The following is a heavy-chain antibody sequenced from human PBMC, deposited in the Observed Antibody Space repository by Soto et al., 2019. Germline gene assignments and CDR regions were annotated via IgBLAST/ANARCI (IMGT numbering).Heavy chain of an antibody. CDR3: AAVRGLLEYLSI. CDR2: MNPNSGNT. V-gene: IGHV1-8*02. CDR1: GYNFNTFD. D-gene: IGHD3-3*01. Sequence: ASVKVSCKASGYNFNTFDIYWVRQATGHGLEWMGWMNPNSGNTGYAQELRGRVTMTRNTSNTTAYMELSSLRSEDTAVYYCAAVRGLLEYLSIWGQGTLVTVSS. J-gene: IGHJ4*02.